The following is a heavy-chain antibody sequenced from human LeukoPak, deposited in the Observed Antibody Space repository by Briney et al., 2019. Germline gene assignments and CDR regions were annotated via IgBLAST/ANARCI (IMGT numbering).Heavy chain of an antibody. CDR2: INHSGST. D-gene: IGHD2-15*01. Sequence: SETLSLTCAVYGGSFSGYYWSWIRQPPGKGLEWIGEINHSGSTNYNPSLKSRVTISVDTSKNQFSLKLSSVTAADMAVYYCARGGCSGGSCYEDAFDIWGQGTMVTVSS. J-gene: IGHJ3*02. CDR1: GGSFSGYY. V-gene: IGHV4-34*01. CDR3: ARGGCSGGSCYEDAFDI.